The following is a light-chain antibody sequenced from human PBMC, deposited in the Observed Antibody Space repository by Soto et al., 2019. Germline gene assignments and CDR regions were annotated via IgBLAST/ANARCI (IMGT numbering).Light chain of an antibody. Sequence: EIVMAQAPDTLSVSPGERATVPCRASRSIRNNLGWYQQKPGQAPRLLIYGASSRATGIPARFSGSGYGTEFTLTISSLQSEDFAVYFCQQYHDWPLTFGGGTNVDIK. V-gene: IGKV3-15*01. CDR3: QQYHDWPLT. CDR2: GAS. J-gene: IGKJ4*01. CDR1: RSIRNN.